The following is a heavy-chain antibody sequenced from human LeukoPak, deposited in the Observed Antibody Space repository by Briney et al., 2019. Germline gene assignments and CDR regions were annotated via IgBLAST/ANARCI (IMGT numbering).Heavy chain of an antibody. CDR1: GGSISSYY. CDR3: ARDPIDAFDI. V-gene: IGHV4-59*12. Sequence: SETLSLTCTVSGGSISSYYWSWIRQPPGKGLEWIGYIYYSGSTNYNPSLKSRVTMSVDTSKNQFSLKLSSVTAADTAVYYCARDPIDAFDIWGQGTMVTVSS. J-gene: IGHJ3*02. CDR2: IYYSGST.